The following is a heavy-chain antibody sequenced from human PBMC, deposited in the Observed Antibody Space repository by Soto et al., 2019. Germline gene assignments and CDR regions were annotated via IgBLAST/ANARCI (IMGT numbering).Heavy chain of an antibody. V-gene: IGHV3-33*01. D-gene: IGHD4-17*01. Sequence: QVQLVESGGGVVQPGRSLRLSCAASGFTFSSYGMHWVRQAPGKGLEWVAVIWYDGSNKYYADSVKGRFTISRDNSKNTLYLQMNSLRAEDTAVYYCARPYGDYVGGTFDYGGQGTLVTVSS. CDR2: IWYDGSNK. CDR1: GFTFSSYG. J-gene: IGHJ4*02. CDR3: ARPYGDYVGGTFDY.